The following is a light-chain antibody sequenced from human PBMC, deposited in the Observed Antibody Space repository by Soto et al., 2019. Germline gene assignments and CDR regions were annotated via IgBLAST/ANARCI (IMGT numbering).Light chain of an antibody. Sequence: ENVLTQSPGTLSLSPGERATLSCRARQSVSVNFLAWYQQKPGQPPRLLIYGASRRATGIPDRFSGSGSETDFTLTISRLEPEDFAVYYCQQYATSPRTFGQGTKVDTK. V-gene: IGKV3-20*01. J-gene: IGKJ1*01. CDR1: QSVSVNF. CDR2: GAS. CDR3: QQYATSPRT.